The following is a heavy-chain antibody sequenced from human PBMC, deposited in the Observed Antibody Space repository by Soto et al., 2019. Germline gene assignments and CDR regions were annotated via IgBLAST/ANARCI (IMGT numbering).Heavy chain of an antibody. D-gene: IGHD3-22*01. CDR1: GFTFSSYS. Sequence: GGSLRLSWAASGFTFSSYSMNWVRQAQGKGLEWVSYISSSSSTIYYADSVKGRFTISRDNAKNSLYLQMNSLRDEDTAVYYCASIGYSPSGSSGYYGGDNWFDPWGQGTLVTVSS. V-gene: IGHV3-48*02. CDR2: ISSSSSTI. CDR3: ASIGYSPSGSSGYYGGDNWFDP. J-gene: IGHJ5*02.